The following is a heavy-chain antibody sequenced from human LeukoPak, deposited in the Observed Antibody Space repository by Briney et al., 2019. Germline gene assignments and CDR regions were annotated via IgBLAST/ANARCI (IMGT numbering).Heavy chain of an antibody. CDR3: AREKISGYRFSYVMDV. Sequence: EASVKVSCKASGYTFTGYYMHWVRQAPGQGLEWMGWINPNSGGKNYAQKFQGRVTMTRDTSISTAYMELSRLRSDDTAVHYCAREKISGYRFSYVMDVWGQGTTVTVSS. CDR2: INPNSGGK. CDR1: GYTFTGYY. D-gene: IGHD5-18*01. V-gene: IGHV1-2*02. J-gene: IGHJ6*02.